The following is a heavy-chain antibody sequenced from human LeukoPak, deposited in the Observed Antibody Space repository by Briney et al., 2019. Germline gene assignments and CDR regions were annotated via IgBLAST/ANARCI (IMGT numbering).Heavy chain of an antibody. D-gene: IGHD4-23*01. J-gene: IGHJ6*03. Sequence: ASVKVSCKASGGTFSSYAISWVRQAPGQGLEWMGGIIPIFGTANYAQKFQGRVTITTDESTSTAYMELSSLRSEDTAVYYCARVGNPYYYYYMDVWGKGTTVTVSS. CDR2: IIPIFGTA. CDR3: ARVGNPYYYYYMDV. CDR1: GGTFSSYA. V-gene: IGHV1-69*05.